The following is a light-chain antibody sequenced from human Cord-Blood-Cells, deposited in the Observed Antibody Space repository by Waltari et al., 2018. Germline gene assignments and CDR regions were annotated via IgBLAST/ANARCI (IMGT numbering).Light chain of an antibody. CDR1: SSDVGGYNY. V-gene: IGLV2-14*01. CDR3: SSYTSSSTLAYV. CDR2: DVS. Sequence: QSALTQPASVSGSPGQSITTSCTGTSSDVGGYNYVSWYQQQPGKAPKLMIYDVSNRPSGVSNRFSGSKSGNTASLTISGLQAEDESDYYCSSYTSSSTLAYVFGTGTKVTVL. J-gene: IGLJ1*01.